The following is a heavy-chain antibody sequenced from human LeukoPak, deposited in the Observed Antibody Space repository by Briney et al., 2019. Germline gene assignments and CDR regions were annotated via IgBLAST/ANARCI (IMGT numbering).Heavy chain of an antibody. J-gene: IGHJ4*02. CDR2: IYTSGST. Sequence: SQTLSLTCTVSGGSISSGSYYWSWIRQPAGKGLEWIGRIYTSGSTNYNPSLKSRVTISVDTSKNQFSLKLSSVTAADTAVYYCARVNPYSGSYSADYWGQRTLVTVSS. CDR1: GGSISSGSYY. V-gene: IGHV4-61*02. CDR3: ARVNPYSGSYSADY. D-gene: IGHD1-26*01.